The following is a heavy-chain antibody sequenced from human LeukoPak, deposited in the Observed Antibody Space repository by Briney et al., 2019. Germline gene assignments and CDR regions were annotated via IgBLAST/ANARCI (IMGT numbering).Heavy chain of an antibody. CDR3: ATGLAEGPTDFDY. J-gene: IGHJ4*02. D-gene: IGHD4-17*01. CDR1: GYTLTEFS. Sequence: GASVKVSCKVSGYTLTEFSMHWVRQAPGKGLEWMGGFDPEDGKTVYAQRFQGRVTMTEDTSTDTAYMELSSLRSEDTAVYYCATGLAEGPTDFDYWGQGTLVTVSS. CDR2: FDPEDGKT. V-gene: IGHV1-24*01.